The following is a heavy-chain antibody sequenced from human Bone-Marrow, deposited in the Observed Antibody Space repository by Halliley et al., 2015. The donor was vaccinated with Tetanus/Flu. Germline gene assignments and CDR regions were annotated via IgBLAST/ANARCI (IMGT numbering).Heavy chain of an antibody. J-gene: IGHJ6*02. V-gene: IGHV1-69*06. D-gene: IGHD3-22*01. CDR1: GGTFSNSA. Sequence: QLVQPGAEVKNYGSSVKVSCKTSGGTFSNSAISWVRQAPGQGLEWMGGIIPIFGSAKYAQNFQDRVTISVDKSTSTSYMELSSLSSEDTAVYYCAGGKDYYESDGYPDSYGMDVWGQGTMVTVSS. CDR3: AGGKDYYESDGYPDSYGMDV. CDR2: IIPIFGSA.